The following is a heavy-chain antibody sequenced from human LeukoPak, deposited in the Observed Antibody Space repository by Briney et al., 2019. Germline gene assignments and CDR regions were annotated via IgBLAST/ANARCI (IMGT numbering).Heavy chain of an antibody. Sequence: SVKVSCKASGGTFSSYVISWVRQAPGQGLEWMGGIIPIFGTANYAQKFQGRVTITTDESTSTAYMELSSLRSEDTAVYYCARPRRDGYIRGGAFDIWGQGTMVTVSS. CDR3: ARPRRDGYIRGGAFDI. V-gene: IGHV1-69*05. CDR2: IIPIFGTA. D-gene: IGHD5-24*01. J-gene: IGHJ3*02. CDR1: GGTFSSYV.